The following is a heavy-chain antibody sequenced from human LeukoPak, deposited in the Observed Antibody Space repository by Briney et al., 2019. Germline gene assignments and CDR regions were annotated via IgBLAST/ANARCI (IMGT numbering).Heavy chain of an antibody. Sequence: GGSLRLSCAASGFTFSSYAMSWVRQAPGQGLEWVSTLSDSGGDTYYADSVKGRFTISRDNSKSTLYLQMNSLRAEDTAVYESPVLDYGSGRPPFMDAWGQGTTVAISS. CDR2: LSDSGGDT. V-gene: IGHV3-23*01. D-gene: IGHD3-10*01. CDR1: GFTFSSYA. CDR3: PVLDYGSGRPPFMDA. J-gene: IGHJ6*02.